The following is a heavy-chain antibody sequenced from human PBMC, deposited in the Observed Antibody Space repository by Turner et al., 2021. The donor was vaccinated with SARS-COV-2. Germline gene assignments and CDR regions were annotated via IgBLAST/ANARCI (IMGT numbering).Heavy chain of an antibody. CDR1: GFIFSSYS. J-gene: IGHJ4*02. D-gene: IGHD3-10*01. CDR2: ISTIRSYI. Sequence: EVQLVESGGGLVKPGGSLRLSCAVSGFIFSSYSMNWVRRATGKGLEWVSSISTIRSYIYYADSMKGRFTISRDNAKNSLYMEMNSLRAEDTAVYYCARSPGTREWGQGTLVTVSS. CDR3: ARSPGTRE. V-gene: IGHV3-21*01.